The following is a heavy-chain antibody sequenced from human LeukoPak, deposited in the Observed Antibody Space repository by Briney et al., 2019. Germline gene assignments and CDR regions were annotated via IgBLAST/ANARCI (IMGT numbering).Heavy chain of an antibody. V-gene: IGHV1-2*06. CDR3: ATGDTGNEY. CDR1: GYTFTDYY. D-gene: IGHD1-1*01. Sequence: GASVKVSCKASGYTFTDYYIHWVRQAPGQGLEWMGRINPNSGGTNYAQKFQGRVTTTRDTSISTAYMELSRLRSDDTAVYYCATGDTGNEYWGQGTLVTVSS. J-gene: IGHJ4*02. CDR2: INPNSGGT.